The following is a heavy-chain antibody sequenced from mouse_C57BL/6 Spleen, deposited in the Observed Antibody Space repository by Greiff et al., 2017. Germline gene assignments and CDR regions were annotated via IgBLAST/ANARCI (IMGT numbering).Heavy chain of an antibody. Sequence: DVQLQESGPGLVKPSQSLSLTCSVTGYSITSGYYWNWIRQFPGNKLEWMGYISYDGSNNYNPSLKNRISITRDTSKNQFFLKLNSVTTEDTATYYCAREIYGYDDGGFAYWGQGTLVTVSA. V-gene: IGHV3-6*01. J-gene: IGHJ3*01. CDR2: ISYDGSN. CDR1: GYSITSGYY. CDR3: AREIYGYDDGGFAY. D-gene: IGHD2-2*01.